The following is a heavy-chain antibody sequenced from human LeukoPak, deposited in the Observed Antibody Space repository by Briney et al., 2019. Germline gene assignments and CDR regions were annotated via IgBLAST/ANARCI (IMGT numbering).Heavy chain of an antibody. D-gene: IGHD3-10*01. J-gene: IGHJ6*03. CDR3: ARNRYHYGSGSQRYYYYYYMDV. V-gene: IGHV3-21*01. Sequence: GGSLRLFCAASGFTFSIYNMHWVRRAPGKALEWVSSISSSSSYIHYADSVKGRFTISRDNAKNSLYLQMNSLRAEDTAVYYCARNRYHYGSGSQRYYYYYYMDVWGKGTTVTIFS. CDR2: ISSSSSYI. CDR1: GFTFSIYN.